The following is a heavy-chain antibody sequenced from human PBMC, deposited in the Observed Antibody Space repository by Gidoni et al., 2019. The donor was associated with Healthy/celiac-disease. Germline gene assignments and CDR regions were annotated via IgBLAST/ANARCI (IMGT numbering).Heavy chain of an antibody. V-gene: IGHV4-59*08. CDR3: ARLTYYYGSGSYSLLD. Sequence: QVQLQASGPGLVKPSETLSLTCPLSGGSISSYYWSWIRQPPGKGLEWIGYIYYSGSTNYNPSLKSRVTISVDTSKNQFSLKLSSVTAADTAVYYCARLTYYYGSGSYSLLDWGQGTLVTVSS. D-gene: IGHD3-10*01. CDR2: IYYSGST. CDR1: GGSISSYY. J-gene: IGHJ4*02.